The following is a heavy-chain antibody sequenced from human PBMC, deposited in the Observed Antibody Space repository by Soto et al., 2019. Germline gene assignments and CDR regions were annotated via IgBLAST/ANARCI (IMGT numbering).Heavy chain of an antibody. CDR3: GSTYYNPSLKSRVTISVDTSKNQFSLKLSSVTAADTAVYYCARINGLDWGAVLDYDFWSGLYYFDY. Sequence: GSVTGSGKASGYTFTSSCINRVRQAPGQGLEWMGWISAYNGNTNYAQKLQGRVTMATDTSTSTAYMELRRLRSDDTAVYYSGSTYYNPSLKSRVTISVDTSKNQFSLKLSSVTAADTAVYYCARINGLDWGAVLDYDFWSGLYYFDYWGQGTLVTVSS. CDR2: ISAYNGNT. D-gene: IGHD3-10*01. CDR1: GYTFTSSC. J-gene: IGHJ4*02. V-gene: IGHV1-18*01.